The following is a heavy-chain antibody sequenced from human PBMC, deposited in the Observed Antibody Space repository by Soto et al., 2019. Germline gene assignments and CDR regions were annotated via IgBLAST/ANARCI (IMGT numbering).Heavy chain of an antibody. V-gene: IGHV3-23*01. Sequence: GGSLRLSCAASGFTFSTYVMNWVRQAPGKGLEWVSGVSNNGASTYYADSVQGRFSISRDNSKNTLYLQMNSLRAEDTAVYFCARAPRRLNYYGSGSHYPYFDYWGHGALVTVSS. CDR2: VSNNGAST. D-gene: IGHD3-10*01. J-gene: IGHJ4*01. CDR1: GFTFSTYV. CDR3: ARAPRRLNYYGSGSHYPYFDY.